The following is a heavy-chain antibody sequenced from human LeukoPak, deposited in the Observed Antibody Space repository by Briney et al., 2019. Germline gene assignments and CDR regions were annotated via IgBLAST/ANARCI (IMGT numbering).Heavy chain of an antibody. CDR1: GFTFSSFA. CDR2: ISPSGGST. D-gene: IGHD3-3*01. J-gene: IGHJ4*02. Sequence: GGSLRLSCLAPGFTFSSFAIHWVRQAPGEGLEYVSAISPSGGSTFYPDSVKGRFTISRDNSKNTVYLQLSSLRAEDTAVYYCVKRALTTAWIDNWGQGTLVTVSS. V-gene: IGHV3-64D*09. CDR3: VKRALTTAWIDN.